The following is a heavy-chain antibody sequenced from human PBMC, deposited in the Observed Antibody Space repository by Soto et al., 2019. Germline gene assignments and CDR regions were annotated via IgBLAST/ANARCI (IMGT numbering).Heavy chain of an antibody. J-gene: IGHJ6*02. V-gene: IGHV3-30-3*01. CDR2: ISFDGSNK. CDR1: GFTFSDYA. D-gene: IGHD3-10*01. Sequence: QVHLVESGGGVVHPGRSLRLSCAASGFTFSDYAIHWVRQAPGKGLEWVAVISFDGSNKYFADSVKGRFTISRDNSKDTLYLQMNSPSAEDTALYYCARDCFITRVRGGHFYFYGMDVWGQATTVIVSS. CDR3: ARDCFITRVRGGHFYFYGMDV.